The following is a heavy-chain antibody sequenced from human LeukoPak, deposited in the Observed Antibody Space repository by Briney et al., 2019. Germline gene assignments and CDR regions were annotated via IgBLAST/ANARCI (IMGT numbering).Heavy chain of an antibody. CDR1: GYTFTSWY. V-gene: IGHV1-46*01. CDR2: INPSDGST. D-gene: IGHD3-3*02. CDR3: ARRISPGWFDP. J-gene: IGHJ5*02. Sequence: ASVKVSCKASGYTFTSWYMHWVRQAPGQGPEWMGIINPSDGSTSSAQKFQGRITMTRDTSTSTVYMELSSLRSEDTAVYYCARRISPGWFDPWGQGTLVTVSS.